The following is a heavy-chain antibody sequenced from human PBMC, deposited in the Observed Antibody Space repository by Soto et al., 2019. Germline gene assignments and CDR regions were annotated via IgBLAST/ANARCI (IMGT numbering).Heavy chain of an antibody. Sequence: ASVNVSCKASGGTFNNYPITWVRQAPGEGLEWMGGSIPIFGTANYAQKFQGRVTISVDESTSTAYMELSSLRSEDTAVYYCARGRGYSGDDHYYYFDMDVWGQGTTVTVSS. CDR2: SIPIFGTA. CDR3: ARGRGYSGDDHYYYFDMDV. J-gene: IGHJ6*02. V-gene: IGHV1-69*13. D-gene: IGHD5-12*01. CDR1: GGTFNNYP.